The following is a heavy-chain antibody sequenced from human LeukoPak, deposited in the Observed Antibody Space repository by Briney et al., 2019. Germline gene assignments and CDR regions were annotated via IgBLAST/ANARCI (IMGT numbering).Heavy chain of an antibody. Sequence: GGSLRLSCAASGFTVSSNYMSWVRQAPGKGLEWVSVIYSGGSTYYADSVKGRFTISRDNSKNTLYLQMNSLRSDDTALYYCAKDQWLVLNYWGQGTLVTVSS. CDR1: GFTVSSNY. J-gene: IGHJ4*02. CDR3: AKDQWLVLNY. D-gene: IGHD6-19*01. V-gene: IGHV3-53*05. CDR2: IYSGGST.